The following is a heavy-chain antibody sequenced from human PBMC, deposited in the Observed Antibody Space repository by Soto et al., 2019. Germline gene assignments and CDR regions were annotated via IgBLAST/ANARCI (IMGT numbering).Heavy chain of an antibody. Sequence: ASVKVSCKASGYTYTSYAMHWVRQARGQRLEWMGWINAGNGNTKYSQKFQGRVTITRDTSASTAYMELSRLRAEDTAVYYCARDQDGGYYFDYSGQGTLVTVSS. J-gene: IGHJ4*02. V-gene: IGHV1-3*01. CDR1: GYTYTSYA. CDR2: INAGNGNT. D-gene: IGHD4-17*01. CDR3: ARDQDGGYYFDY.